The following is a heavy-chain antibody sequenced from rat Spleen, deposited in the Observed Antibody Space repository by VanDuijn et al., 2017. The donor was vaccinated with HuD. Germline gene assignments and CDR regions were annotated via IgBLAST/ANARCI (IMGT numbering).Heavy chain of an antibody. Sequence: QVQLKESGPGLVQPSQTLSLTCTVSGFSLTNFHVSWVRQPPGKGLEWMGIIWTGGNTACNSLLKSRLSISRDTSKSQVFLKMNSLQTEDTATYYCVREANYPGITFDYWSQGVMVTVSS. CDR1: GFSLTNFH. D-gene: IGHD1-4*01. V-gene: IGHV2-43*01. CDR3: VREANYPGITFDY. J-gene: IGHJ2*01. CDR2: IWTGGNT.